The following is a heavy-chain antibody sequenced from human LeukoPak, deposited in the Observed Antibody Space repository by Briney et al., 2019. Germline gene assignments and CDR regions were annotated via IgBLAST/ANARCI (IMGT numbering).Heavy chain of an antibody. V-gene: IGHV1-2*02. CDR3: VRDSSAAGYNWFDP. CDR1: GYTFTGYY. Sequence: ASVKVSCKASGYTFTGYYMHWVRQAPGQGLEWMGWINPNSGGTNYAQKFQGRVTMTRDTSISTAYMELSRLRSDDTAVYYCVRDSSAAGYNWFDPWGEGTLVTAST. D-gene: IGHD6-13*01. CDR2: INPNSGGT. J-gene: IGHJ5*02.